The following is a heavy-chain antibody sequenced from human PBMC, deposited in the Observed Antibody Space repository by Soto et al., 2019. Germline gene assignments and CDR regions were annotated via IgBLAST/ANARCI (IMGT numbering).Heavy chain of an antibody. J-gene: IGHJ4*02. CDR2: IYSGGST. Sequence: EVQLVESGGGLIQPGGSLRLSCAASGFTVSSNYMSWVRQAPGKGLEWVSVIYSGGSTYYADSVKGRFTISRDNSKNTLYLQMNSLRAEDTAVYYCARSPMGATYFDYGGQGTLVTVSS. CDR1: GFTVSSNY. D-gene: IGHD1-26*01. V-gene: IGHV3-53*01. CDR3: ARSPMGATYFDY.